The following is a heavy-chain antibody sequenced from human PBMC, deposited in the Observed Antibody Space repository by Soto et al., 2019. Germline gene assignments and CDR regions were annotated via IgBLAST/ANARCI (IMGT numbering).Heavy chain of an antibody. CDR3: ASSGGGEDY. CDR1: GGSISSIHW. D-gene: IGHD3-16*01. Sequence: QVQLQESGPGLVKPSGTLSLSCAVSGGSISSIHWWTWVRQPPGKGLVWIGEIYHSGSTNYNPSLKRRVTISVDPSRNQFSLNLSSGTAADTAVYYCASSGGGEDYWGQGILVTVSS. J-gene: IGHJ4*02. CDR2: IYHSGST. V-gene: IGHV4-4*02.